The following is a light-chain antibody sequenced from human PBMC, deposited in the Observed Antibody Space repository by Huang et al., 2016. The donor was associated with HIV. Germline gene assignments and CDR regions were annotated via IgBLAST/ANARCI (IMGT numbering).Light chain of an antibody. V-gene: IGKV4-1*01. CDR3: QQYYSSPPRLA. CDR1: QSVLYNSDNKNF. Sequence: DIVMTQSPESLAVSLGERATIHCKSSQSVLYNSDNKNFLAWDQQKTGQPPKLIIYWATTRESGVPDRFSGSGSGTDFTLTISSLQAEDVAVYYCQQYYSSPPRLAFGGGTKVEI. CDR2: WAT. J-gene: IGKJ4*01.